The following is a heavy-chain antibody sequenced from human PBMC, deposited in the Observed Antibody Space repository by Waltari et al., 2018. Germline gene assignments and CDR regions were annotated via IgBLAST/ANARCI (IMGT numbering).Heavy chain of an antibody. Sequence: QVQLVESGGGVVQPGKSLRLSCEASGFTFDEFGMHWVRQAPGKGLQWVAVIWYDGSIQHEAESVKGRFTISRDNAENILNLEMSGLRVEDTAVYYCARKKAGLLDAFDIWGQGTMVTVSS. CDR3: ARKKAGLLDAFDI. CDR1: GFTFDEFG. V-gene: IGHV3-33*01. J-gene: IGHJ3*02. D-gene: IGHD2-15*01. CDR2: IWYDGSIQ.